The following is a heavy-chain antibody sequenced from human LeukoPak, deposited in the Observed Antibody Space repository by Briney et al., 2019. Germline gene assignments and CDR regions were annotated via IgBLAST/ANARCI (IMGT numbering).Heavy chain of an antibody. J-gene: IGHJ4*02. CDR2: ISSSGSTI. CDR3: ARSWYADPLFDY. CDR1: GFTFSDYY. D-gene: IGHD6-13*01. Sequence: GGSLRLSCAASGFTFSDYYMSWIRQAPGKGLEWVSYISSSGSTIYYADSVKGRLTISRDNAKNSLYLQMNSLRAEDTAVYYCARSWYADPLFDYWGQGTLVTVSS. V-gene: IGHV3-11*01.